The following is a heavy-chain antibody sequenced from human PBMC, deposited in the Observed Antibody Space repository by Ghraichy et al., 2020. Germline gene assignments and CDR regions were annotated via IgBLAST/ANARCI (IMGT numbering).Heavy chain of an antibody. J-gene: IGHJ4*02. CDR2: ISSASDAT. CDR1: GFSLGGYS. CDR3: ARDRTEPNFDY. V-gene: IGHV3-48*02. D-gene: IGHD1-14*01. Sequence: ETLSLTCAASGFSLGGYSMNWVRQAPGKGLEWLSYISSASDATRYADSVKGRFTISRDNAKNSLYLQMNSLREEDTAVYYCARDRTEPNFDYWGQGTLVAVSS.